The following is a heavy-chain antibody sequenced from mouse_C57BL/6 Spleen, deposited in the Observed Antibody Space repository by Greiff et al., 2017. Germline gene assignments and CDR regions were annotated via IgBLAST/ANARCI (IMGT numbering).Heavy chain of an antibody. J-gene: IGHJ4*01. Sequence: QVQLQQPGAELVMPGASVKLSCKASGYTFTSYWMHWVKQRPGQGLEWIGEIDPSDSYTNYNQKFKGKSTLTVDKSSSTAYMQLSSLTSEDSAVYYCARSGTTAGAMDDWGQGTSVTVSS. CDR3: ARSGTTAGAMDD. CDR2: IDPSDSYT. CDR1: GYTFTSYW. D-gene: IGHD1-2*01. V-gene: IGHV1-69*01.